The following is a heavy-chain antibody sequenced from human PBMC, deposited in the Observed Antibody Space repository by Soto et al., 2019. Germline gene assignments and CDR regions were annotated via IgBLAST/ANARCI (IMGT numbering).Heavy chain of an antibody. J-gene: IGHJ5*02. Sequence: QVQLVESGGGVVQPGRSLRLSCAASGFTFSSYGMHWVRQAPGKGLEWVAVIWYDGSNKYYADPVKGRFTISRDNSKNTLYMQMNSLRAEDRAVYYCAREGGFGGSSWPYNWFDPWGQGTLVTVSS. CDR3: AREGGFGGSSWPYNWFDP. CDR2: IWYDGSNK. CDR1: GFTFSSYG. D-gene: IGHD6-13*01. V-gene: IGHV3-33*01.